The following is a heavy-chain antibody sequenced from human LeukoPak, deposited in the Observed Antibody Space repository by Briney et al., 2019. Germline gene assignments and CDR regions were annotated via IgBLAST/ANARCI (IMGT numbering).Heavy chain of an antibody. CDR1: GGSISSYY. CDR3: GRVRTGNTGSPEYFED. Sequence: PSETLSLTCSVSGGSISSYYWSWIRQPPGKGLGWIGYLFYSGNTNSNPSLKSRVTILADTSKNQFSLRLNSVTAADTAVYFCGRVRTGNTGSPEYFEDWGQGTLVTVSS. V-gene: IGHV4-59*01. CDR2: LFYSGNT. D-gene: IGHD5-12*01. J-gene: IGHJ1*01.